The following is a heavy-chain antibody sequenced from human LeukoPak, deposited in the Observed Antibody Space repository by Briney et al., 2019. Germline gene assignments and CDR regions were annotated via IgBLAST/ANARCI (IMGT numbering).Heavy chain of an antibody. CDR2: INPSGGST. V-gene: IGHV1-46*01. J-gene: IGHJ3*02. CDR1: GYTFTSYD. D-gene: IGHD3-10*01. Sequence: ASVKVSCKASGYTFTSYDINWVRQATGQGLEWMGIINPSGGSTSYAQKFQGRVTMTRDMSTSTVYMELSSLRSEDTAVYYCARIGGDIWGQGTMVTVSS. CDR3: ARIGGDI.